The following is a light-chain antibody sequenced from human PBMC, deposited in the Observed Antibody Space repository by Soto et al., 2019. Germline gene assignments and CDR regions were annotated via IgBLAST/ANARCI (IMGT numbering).Light chain of an antibody. CDR1: SVHSSYA. V-gene: IGLV4-69*01. CDR3: QTWDTVIHVV. CDR2: LNSDGRH. J-gene: IGLJ2*01. Sequence: QLVLTQSPSASASLGASVKLTCTLSSVHSSYAIAWHQQQPEKGPRYLMKLNSDGRHFKGDGIPDRFSGSSSGAERYLTISSLQSEDEADYYCQTWDTVIHVVFGGGTQLTVL.